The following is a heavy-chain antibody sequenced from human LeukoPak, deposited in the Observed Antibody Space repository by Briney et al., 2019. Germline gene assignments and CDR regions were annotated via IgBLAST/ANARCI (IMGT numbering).Heavy chain of an antibody. CDR2: INPNSGGT. CDR1: GYTFTGYY. J-gene: IGHJ5*02. D-gene: IGHD3-9*01. CDR3: ARDPDYDILTGRRGNWFDP. Sequence: ASVKVSCKASGYTFTGYYMHWVRQAPGQGLEWMGWINPNSGGTNYAQKFQGRVTMTRDTSISTAYMELSRLRSDDTAVYYCARDPDYDILTGRRGNWFDPWGQGTLVTASS. V-gene: IGHV1-2*02.